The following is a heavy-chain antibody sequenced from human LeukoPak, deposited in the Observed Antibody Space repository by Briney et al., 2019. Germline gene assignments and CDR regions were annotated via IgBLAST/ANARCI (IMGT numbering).Heavy chain of an antibody. D-gene: IGHD3-3*01. CDR2: IYYSGGT. J-gene: IGHJ4*02. V-gene: IGHV4-34*01. Sequence: SETLSLTCAVYGGSFSGYYWSWIRQPPGKGLEWIGSIYYSGGTYYNPSLKSRVTISVDTSKNQFSLKLSSVTAADTAVYYCASRSYYDFWIQWGQGTLVTVSS. CDR1: GGSFSGYY. CDR3: ASRSYYDFWIQ.